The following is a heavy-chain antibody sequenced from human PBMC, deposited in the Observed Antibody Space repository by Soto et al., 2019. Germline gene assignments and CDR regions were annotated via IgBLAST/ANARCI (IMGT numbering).Heavy chain of an antibody. J-gene: IGHJ4*02. D-gene: IGHD3-10*01. CDR1: GLRLSDGW. Sequence: EVRLVESGGGSVKPEGSLRLSCAASGLRLSDGWMNWVRQTPGKGLEWVGRIKSKADGGAVDYSAPVNGRFTISRDDSENMLYLQMNNLKADDTGIYYCSRRTKAGDAGVDPLADWGQGALVTVSS. CDR2: IKSKADGGAV. V-gene: IGHV3-15*07. CDR3: SRRTKAGDAGVDPLAD.